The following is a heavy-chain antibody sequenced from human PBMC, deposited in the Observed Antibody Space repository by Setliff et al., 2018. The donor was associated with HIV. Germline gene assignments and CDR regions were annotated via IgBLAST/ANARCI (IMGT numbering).Heavy chain of an antibody. Sequence: KASETLSLTCTVSGGSASNSRYYWAWIRQPPGKGLEWIGSIYYSGSTYYNPSLKSRVTISVDTSKNQFSLKLSSVTAADTAVYYCARGSLYSSSSCFDYWGQGTLVTVSS. D-gene: IGHD6-13*01. J-gene: IGHJ4*02. CDR1: GGSASNSRYY. V-gene: IGHV4-39*07. CDR2: IYYSGST. CDR3: ARGSLYSSSSCFDY.